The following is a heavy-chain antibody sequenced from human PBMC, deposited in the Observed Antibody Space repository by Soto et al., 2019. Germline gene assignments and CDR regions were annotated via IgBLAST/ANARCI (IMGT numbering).Heavy chain of an antibody. CDR2: VSAYNRNT. J-gene: IGHJ4*02. CDR3: ARERQWKPLPY. CDR1: GYTFSNYG. D-gene: IGHD1-1*01. V-gene: IGHV1-18*04. Sequence: QVRLEQSGPEVKKPGASMKVSCKASGYTFSNYGSTWVRQAPGQGLEWMGWVSAYNRNTNYAHKFEDRVTMTTDTSTGTAYMELRSLRSDDTAVYFCARERQWKPLPYWGQGTPVTFSS.